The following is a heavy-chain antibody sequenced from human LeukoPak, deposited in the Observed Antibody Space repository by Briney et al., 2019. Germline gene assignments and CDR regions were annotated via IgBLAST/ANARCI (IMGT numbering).Heavy chain of an antibody. J-gene: IGHJ6*02. CDR2: ISGSGGST. V-gene: IGHV3-23*01. CDR3: AREAVMPVAPVKIGTSDRPLYEYYGLDV. CDR1: GFTFSSYG. Sequence: SGGSLRLSCAASGFTFSSYGMHWVRQAPGKGLEWVSAISGSGGSTYYADSVKGRFTISRDNSKNTLYLQMNSLRADGTAVYYCAREAVMPVAPVKIGTSDRPLYEYYGLDVWGQGTTVTVS. D-gene: IGHD1/OR15-1a*01.